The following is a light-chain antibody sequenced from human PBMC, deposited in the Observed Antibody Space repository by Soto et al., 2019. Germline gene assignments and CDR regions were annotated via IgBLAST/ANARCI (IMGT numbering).Light chain of an antibody. CDR2: AAS. V-gene: IGKV3-15*01. J-gene: IGKJ2*01. Sequence: ETVMTQSPATLSVSPGERATLSCRARQTVSNNLAWYQQKPGQAPRLLIYAASTRATGTPARFSGSGSGTEFTLTISSLQFEDFAVYYCQQYNQWPETFGQAITLQIK. CDR1: QTVSNN. CDR3: QQYNQWPET.